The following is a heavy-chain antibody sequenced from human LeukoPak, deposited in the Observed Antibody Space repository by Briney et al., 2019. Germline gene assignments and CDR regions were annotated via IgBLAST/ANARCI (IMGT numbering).Heavy chain of an antibody. D-gene: IGHD6-19*01. CDR3: AKSLDAQAVADPFDY. CDR2: IWYDGSNI. V-gene: IGHV3-33*06. CDR1: GFTFSSYG. Sequence: QVQLAESGGGVVQPGRSLRLSCAASGFTFSSYGMHWVRQAPGKGLEWVAVIWYDGSNIYHAASVQGRFTISRDNSKNTLYLQMNSLRAEDTAVYYCAKSLDAQAVADPFDYWGQGTLVTVSS. J-gene: IGHJ4*02.